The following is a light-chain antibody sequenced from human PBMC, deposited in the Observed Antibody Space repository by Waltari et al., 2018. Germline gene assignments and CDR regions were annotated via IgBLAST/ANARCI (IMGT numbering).Light chain of an antibody. CDR1: QRVSSD. Sequence: EIVMTQSPATLSVSPGERATLSCRASQRVSSDLAWSQQKPGQAPRLLVYDASTRATGIPARFSGSGSGTEFTLTISSLQSEDFAVYYCQQYNNWPPWTFGQGTKVEIK. CDR2: DAS. J-gene: IGKJ1*01. CDR3: QQYNNWPPWT. V-gene: IGKV3-15*01.